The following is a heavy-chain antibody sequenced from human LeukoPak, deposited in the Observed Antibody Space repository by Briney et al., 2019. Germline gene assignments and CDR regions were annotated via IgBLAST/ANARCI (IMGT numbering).Heavy chain of an antibody. CDR3: AVNWNLDY. CDR2: ISNSGDGT. D-gene: IGHD1-1*01. J-gene: IGHJ4*02. Sequence: GGSLRLCCAASRFSFNIYAMSWVRQAPGKGLEWVSAISNSGDGTYYAASVKGRFTISRDNSRNTLYLQMNSLRAEDTALYYCAVNWNLDYWGQGTLVTVSS. CDR1: RFSFNIYA. V-gene: IGHV3-23*01.